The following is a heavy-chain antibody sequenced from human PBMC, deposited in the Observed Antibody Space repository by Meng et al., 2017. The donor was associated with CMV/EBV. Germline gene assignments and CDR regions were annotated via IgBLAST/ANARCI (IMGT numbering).Heavy chain of an antibody. J-gene: IGHJ4*02. Sequence: GESLKISCAASGSTFSSYAMHWVRPAPGKGLEWGAVISYDGSNKYYPDSVNGLFTISRDNSKNTLYLQMNSLRAEDTAVYYCARAVRVYCISNSCYIDYWGQGTLVTVSS. V-gene: IGHV3-30-3*01. CDR2: ISYDGSNK. CDR1: GSTFSSYA. D-gene: IGHD2-2*01. CDR3: ARAVRVYCISNSCYIDY.